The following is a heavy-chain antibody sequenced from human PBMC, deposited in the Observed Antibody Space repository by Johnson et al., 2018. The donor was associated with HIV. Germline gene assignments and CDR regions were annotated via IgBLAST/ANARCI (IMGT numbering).Heavy chain of an antibody. Sequence: QVQLVESGGGVVQPGGSLRLSCAASGFTFSSYGMHWVRQAPGKGLEWVAFIRYDGSNKYYADSVKGRFTISRDNSKNTLYLQMNGLRAEETAVYYCAKVDTAVVNAFDIWGQGTMVTVSS. V-gene: IGHV3-30*02. CDR2: IRYDGSNK. D-gene: IGHD5-18*01. J-gene: IGHJ3*02. CDR3: AKVDTAVVNAFDI. CDR1: GFTFSSYG.